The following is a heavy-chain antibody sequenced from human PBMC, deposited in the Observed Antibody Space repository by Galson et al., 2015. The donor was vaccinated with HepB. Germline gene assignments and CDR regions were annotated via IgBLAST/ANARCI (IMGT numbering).Heavy chain of an antibody. V-gene: IGHV4-39*01. CDR2: IYYSGST. J-gene: IGHJ5*02. Sequence: SETLSLTCTVSGGSISSSSYYWGWIRQPPGKGLEWIGSIYYSGSTYYNPSLKSRVTISVDTSKNQFSLKLSSVTAADTAVYYCAGNYCSSTSCTNWFDPWGQGTLVTVSS. CDR3: AGNYCSSTSCTNWFDP. D-gene: IGHD2-2*01. CDR1: GGSISSSSYY.